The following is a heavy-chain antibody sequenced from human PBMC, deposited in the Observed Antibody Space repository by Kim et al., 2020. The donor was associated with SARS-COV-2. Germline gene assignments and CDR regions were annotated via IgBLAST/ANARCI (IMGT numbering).Heavy chain of an antibody. J-gene: IGHJ5*02. D-gene: IGHD3-16*01. CDR3: APKGGDYENSNWFDP. V-gene: IGHV4-34*01. Sequence: SETLSLTCAVYGGSFSGYYWNWIRRPPGKALEWIGEINHSGSTNYNPSLKSRVTISVDTSKNQFSLKLSSVTAADTAVYYCAPKGGDYENSNWFDPWGQGTLVTVSS. CDR1: GGSFSGYY. CDR2: INHSGST.